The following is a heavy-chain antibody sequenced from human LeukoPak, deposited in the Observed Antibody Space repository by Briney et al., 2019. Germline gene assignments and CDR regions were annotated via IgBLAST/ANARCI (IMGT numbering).Heavy chain of an antibody. Sequence: GGSLRLSCAASGFTFSSYWMNWARQAPGKGREWVASINHNGNVNYYVDSVKGRFTISRDNAKNSLYLQMSNLRAEDTAVYFCARGGGLDVWGQGATVTVSS. CDR3: ARGGGLDV. D-gene: IGHD3-16*01. V-gene: IGHV3-7*03. J-gene: IGHJ6*02. CDR2: INHNGNVN. CDR1: GFTFSSYW.